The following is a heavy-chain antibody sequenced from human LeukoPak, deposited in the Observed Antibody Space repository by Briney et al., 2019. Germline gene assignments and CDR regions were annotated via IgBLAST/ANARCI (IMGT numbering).Heavy chain of an antibody. CDR1: GGSFSGYY. J-gene: IGHJ4*02. V-gene: IGHV4-34*01. CDR3: ARGLSTVTTAFGY. CDR2: INHSGST. Sequence: SETLSLTCAVYGGSFSGYYWSWIRKPPGKGLDWIGEINHSGSTNYNPSLKSRVTISVDTSKNQFSLKLSSVTAADTAVYYCARGLSTVTTAFGYWGQGTLVTVSS. D-gene: IGHD4-17*01.